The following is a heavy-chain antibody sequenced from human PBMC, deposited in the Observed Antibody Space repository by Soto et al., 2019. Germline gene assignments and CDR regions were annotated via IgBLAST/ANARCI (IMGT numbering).Heavy chain of an antibody. V-gene: IGHV4-59*01. CDR2: IYYRGST. J-gene: IGHJ4*02. Sequence: SETLSLNCTVSGGSISSYYWSWIRQPPGKGLEWIGYIYYRGSTNYNPSLKSRVTISVDTSKNQFSLKLSSVTAADTAVYYCASHYYGSGSYEVYFDYWGQGTLVTVSS. D-gene: IGHD3-10*01. CDR1: GGSISSYY. CDR3: ASHYYGSGSYEVYFDY.